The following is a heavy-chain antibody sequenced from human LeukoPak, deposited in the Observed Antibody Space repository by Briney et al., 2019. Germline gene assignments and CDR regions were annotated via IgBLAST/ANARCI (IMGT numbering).Heavy chain of an antibody. J-gene: IGHJ4*02. CDR1: GFTFTNYW. CDR2: IRHDESEI. D-gene: IGHD6-19*01. CDR3: ARDPGRSGWDY. V-gene: IGHV3-7*01. Sequence: GGSLRLSCAASGFTFTNYWMSWVRQPPGKGLEWVANIRHDESEIYYVDSVKDRVNISIDNAKHPLFLQTNSLRAEDTAVYYCARDPGRSGWDYWGQGGLVTV.